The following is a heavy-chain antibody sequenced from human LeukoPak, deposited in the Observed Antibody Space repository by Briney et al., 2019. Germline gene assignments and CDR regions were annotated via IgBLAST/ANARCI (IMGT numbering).Heavy chain of an antibody. Sequence: GGSLRLSCAASGFTFSSYWMHWVRQAPGKGLEWVAVISYDGSNKYYADSVKGRFTISRDNSKNTLYLQMNSLRAEDTAVYYCAKGPVAGTSIVDYWGKGTLVTVSS. CDR1: GFTFSSYW. CDR3: AKGPVAGTSIVDY. V-gene: IGHV3-30*18. CDR2: ISYDGSNK. D-gene: IGHD6-19*01. J-gene: IGHJ4*02.